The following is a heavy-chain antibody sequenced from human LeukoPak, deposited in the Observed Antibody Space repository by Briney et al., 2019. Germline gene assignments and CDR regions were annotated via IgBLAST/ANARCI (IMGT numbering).Heavy chain of an antibody. CDR3: ATLLPASRHYFQN. D-gene: IGHD2-15*01. J-gene: IGHJ4*02. CDR2: ISYDGSNK. CDR1: GFTFSSYG. V-gene: IGHV3-30*03. Sequence: GGSLRLSCAASGFTFSSYGMHWVRQAPGKGLEWVAVISYDGSNKYYADSVKGRFTISRDNSKNTLYLQMTSLRVEDTAFYYCATLLPASRHYFQNWGQGALVTVSS.